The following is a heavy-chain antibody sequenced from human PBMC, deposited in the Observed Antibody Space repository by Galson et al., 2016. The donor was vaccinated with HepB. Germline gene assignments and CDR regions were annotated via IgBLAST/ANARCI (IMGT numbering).Heavy chain of an antibody. CDR1: GFTFSTYW. CDR2: VKDDGSEK. D-gene: IGHD3-16*02. V-gene: IGHV3-7*01. CDR3: VRIYHDYVWGSYRHVAFDI. Sequence: SLRLSCAASGFTFSTYWVTWVRQAPGKGLEWVAHVKDDGSEKFYVDSVKGRFTISRDNTQNSLYLQMNSLSADDTAVYYCVRIYHDYVWGSYRHVAFDIWGQGTMVTVSS. J-gene: IGHJ3*02.